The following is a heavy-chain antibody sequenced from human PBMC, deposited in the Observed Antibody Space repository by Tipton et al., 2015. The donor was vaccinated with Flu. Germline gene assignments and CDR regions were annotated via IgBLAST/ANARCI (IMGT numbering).Heavy chain of an antibody. CDR3: ARGSGSGTYVIFEF. V-gene: IGHV4-34*01. CDR2: INHSGST. CDR1: GGSFSGYY. J-gene: IGHJ4*02. D-gene: IGHD3-10*01. Sequence: TLSLTCAVYGGSFSGYYCSWIRQPPGKGLEWIGEINHSGSTNYNPSLKSRVTMSVDTSKNQFSLKLTSVTAADTAVYYCARGSGSGTYVIFEFWGQGTLVTVSS.